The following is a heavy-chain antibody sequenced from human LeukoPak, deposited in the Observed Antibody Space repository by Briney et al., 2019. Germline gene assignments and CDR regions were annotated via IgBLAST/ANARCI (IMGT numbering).Heavy chain of an antibody. D-gene: IGHD2-8*01. CDR3: AANGEYAFLV. CDR1: GFTFGSYA. CDR2: IINDGITT. J-gene: IGHJ3*01. V-gene: IGHV3-74*01. Sequence: GGSLRLSCAASGFTFGSYAMNWVRQAPGKGLEWVSRIINDGITTTYADSVKGRFTISRDNAKNTLYLQMNSLRADDTGVYYCAANGEYAFLVWGQGTMVTVSS.